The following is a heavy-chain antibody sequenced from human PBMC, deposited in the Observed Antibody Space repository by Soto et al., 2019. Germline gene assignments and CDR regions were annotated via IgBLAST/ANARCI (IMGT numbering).Heavy chain of an antibody. CDR1: GYTFTGYY. J-gene: IGHJ3*02. V-gene: IGHV1-2*02. Sequence: ASVKVSCKASGYTFTGYYMHWVRQAPGQGLEWMGWINPNSGGTNYAQKFQGRVTMTRDTSISTAYMELGRLRSDDTAVYYCVRFQGGIYDSSGDDAFDIWGQGTMVTVSS. CDR2: INPNSGGT. D-gene: IGHD3-22*01. CDR3: VRFQGGIYDSSGDDAFDI.